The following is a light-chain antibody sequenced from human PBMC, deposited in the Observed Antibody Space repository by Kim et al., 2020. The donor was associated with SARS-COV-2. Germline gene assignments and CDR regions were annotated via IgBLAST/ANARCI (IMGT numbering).Light chain of an antibody. J-gene: IGKJ4*01. CDR2: PAS. Sequence: DIQMTQSPSSLSASVGDRVTIACRASQRISTFLNWYQQKPGKAPNLLIYPASNLQSGVPSRFSGSGSGTDFTLIITSLQPEDFATYYCQQSYSIPLTFGGGTKVDIK. CDR3: QQSYSIPLT. V-gene: IGKV1-39*01. CDR1: QRISTF.